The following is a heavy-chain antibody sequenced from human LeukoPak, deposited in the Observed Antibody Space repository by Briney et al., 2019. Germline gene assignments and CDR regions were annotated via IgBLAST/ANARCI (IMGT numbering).Heavy chain of an antibody. V-gene: IGHV1-18*01. CDR3: ARDDDSSGSDY. CDR1: GYPFKTYG. CDR2: ISAYNGNT. Sequence: GASVKVSCKASGYPFKTYGISWVRQAPGQGLEWMGWISAYNGNTNYAQKLQGRVTMTTDTSTSTAYMELRSLRSDDTAVYYCARDDDSSGSDYWGQGTLVTVSS. J-gene: IGHJ4*02. D-gene: IGHD3-22*01.